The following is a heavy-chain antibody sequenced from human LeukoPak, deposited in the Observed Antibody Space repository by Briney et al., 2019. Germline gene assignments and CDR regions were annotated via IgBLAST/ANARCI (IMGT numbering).Heavy chain of an antibody. CDR2: ISDRGNT. CDR3: AREGCSSTSCYRYYYYYYMDV. J-gene: IGHJ6*03. D-gene: IGHD2-2*01. V-gene: IGHV4-4*02. Sequence: SETLSLTCAVSGGSISSPKWWSWVRQPPGKGLEWIGEISDRGNTNYNPSLRSRVIMSVDKSKNQFSLRLASVTAADTAVYYCAREGCSSTSCYRYYYYYYMDVWGKGTTVTVSS. CDR1: GGSISSPKW.